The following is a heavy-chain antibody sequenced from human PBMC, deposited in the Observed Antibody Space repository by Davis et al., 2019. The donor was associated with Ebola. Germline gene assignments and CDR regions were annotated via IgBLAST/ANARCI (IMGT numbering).Heavy chain of an antibody. J-gene: IGHJ4*02. CDR1: GYTFTSYD. CDR2: MNPNSGNT. D-gene: IGHD6-13*01. CDR3: ARGIVGDRSSWNDY. Sequence: AASVKVSCKASGYTFTSYDINWVRQATGQGLEWMGWMNPNSGNTGYAQKFQGRVTMTRNTSISTAYMEVSSLRSEDTAVYYCARGIVGDRSSWNDYWGQGTLVTVSS. V-gene: IGHV1-8*01.